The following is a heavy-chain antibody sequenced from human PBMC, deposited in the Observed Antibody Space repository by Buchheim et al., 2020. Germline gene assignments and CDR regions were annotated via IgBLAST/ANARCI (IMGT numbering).Heavy chain of an antibody. D-gene: IGHD1-26*01. V-gene: IGHV3-33*01. CDR2: IWYDGSNK. CDR3: ARDLRVGANLMDY. CDR1: GFTFSSYG. Sequence: QVQLVESGGGVVQPGRSLRLSCAASGFTFSSYGMHWVRQAPGKGLEWVAVIWYDGSNKYYADSVKGRLTISRDNSKKTLYLQMNSLRAEDTAVYYCARDLRVGANLMDYWGQGTL. J-gene: IGHJ4*02.